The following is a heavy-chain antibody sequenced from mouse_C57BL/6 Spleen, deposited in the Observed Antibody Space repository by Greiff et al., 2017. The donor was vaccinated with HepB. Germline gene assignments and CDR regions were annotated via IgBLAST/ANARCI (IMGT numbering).Heavy chain of an antibody. J-gene: IGHJ1*03. CDR1: GFTFTDYY. V-gene: IGHV7-3*01. CDR2: IRNKANGYTT. D-gene: IGHD1-1*01. CDR3: ARYNYGNYWYFDD. Sequence: EVKLVESGGGLVQPGGSLSLSCAASGFTFTDYYMSWVRQPPGKALEWLGFIRNKANGYTTEYSASVKGRFTISRDNSQSILYLQMNALRAEDSATYYCARYNYGNYWYFDDWGTGTTVTVSS.